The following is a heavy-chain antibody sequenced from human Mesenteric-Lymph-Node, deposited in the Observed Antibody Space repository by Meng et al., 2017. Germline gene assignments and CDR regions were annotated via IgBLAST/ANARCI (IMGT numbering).Heavy chain of an antibody. CDR3: ARSTVRDIQLWYYYGMDV. D-gene: IGHD5-18*01. V-gene: IGHV1-2*02. Sequence: ASVKVSCKASGYKFSGYYLYWVRRARGQGLEWMGNINPNTGGTNYAQKFQGRVTMTRDTSISTAYMELTRLTSDDTAVYYCARSTVRDIQLWYYYGMDVWGQGTTVTVSS. J-gene: IGHJ6*02. CDR2: INPNTGGT. CDR1: GYKFSGYY.